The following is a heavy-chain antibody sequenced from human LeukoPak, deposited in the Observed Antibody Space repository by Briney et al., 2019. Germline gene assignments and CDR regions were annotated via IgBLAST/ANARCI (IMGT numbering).Heavy chain of an antibody. CDR2: ISAYNGNT. V-gene: IGHV1-18*01. J-gene: IGHJ6*02. CDR1: GYTFTSYG. D-gene: IGHD4-17*01. Sequence: GASVKVSCKASGYTFTSYGISWVRQAPGQGLEWMGWISAYNGNTNYAQKLQGRVTMTTDTSTSTAYMELRSPRSDDTAVYYCARDLTVYGDSYYYYYGMDVWGQGTTVTVSS. CDR3: ARDLTVYGDSYYYYYGMDV.